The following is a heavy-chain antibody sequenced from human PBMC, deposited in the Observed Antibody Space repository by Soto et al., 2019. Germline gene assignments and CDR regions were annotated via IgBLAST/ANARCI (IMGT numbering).Heavy chain of an antibody. CDR2: ISGSGGST. CDR3: AKDGGYSGYDYLDYFDY. CDR1: GFTFSSYA. Sequence: EVQLLESGGGLVQPGGSLRLSCAASGFTFSSYAMSWVRQAPGKGLEWVSAISGSGGSTYYADSVKGRFTISRDNSKNTLYLQMNSLRAEDTAVYYCAKDGGYSGYDYLDYFDYWGRGTLVTVSS. J-gene: IGHJ4*02. V-gene: IGHV3-23*01. D-gene: IGHD5-12*01.